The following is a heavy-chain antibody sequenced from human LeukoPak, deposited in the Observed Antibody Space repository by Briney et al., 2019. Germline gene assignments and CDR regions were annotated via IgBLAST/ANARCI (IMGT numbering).Heavy chain of an antibody. D-gene: IGHD7-27*01. J-gene: IGHJ4*02. CDR1: GGSFSGYY. CDR2: INHSGST. Sequence: SETLSLTCAVYGGSFSGYYWSWIRQPPGKGLEWIGEINHSGSTNYNSSLKSRVTISVDTSKNQFSLKLSSVTAADTAVYYCARGVLTGNAFNFDYWGQGTLVTVSS. CDR3: ARGVLTGNAFNFDY. V-gene: IGHV4-34*01.